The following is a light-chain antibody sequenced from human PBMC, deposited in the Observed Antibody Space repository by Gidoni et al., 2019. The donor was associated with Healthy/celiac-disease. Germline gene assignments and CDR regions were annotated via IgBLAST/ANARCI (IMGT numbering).Light chain of an antibody. CDR3: QQSYSTPYX. CDR2: AAS. J-gene: IGKJ2*01. V-gene: IGKV1-39*01. CDR1: QSISSY. Sequence: DIQMTQSPSSLSASVGDRVTITCRASQSISSYLNWYQQKPGKAPKLLIYAASSLQSGVPSRFRGSGSGTDFTLTISSLQPEDFATYYCQQSYSTPYXVXQGTKLEIK.